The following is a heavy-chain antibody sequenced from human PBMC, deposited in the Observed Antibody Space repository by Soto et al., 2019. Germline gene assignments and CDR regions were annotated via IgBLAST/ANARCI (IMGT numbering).Heavy chain of an antibody. V-gene: IGHV3-23*01. CDR2: ISGSGGST. CDR3: AKVGEGGSYDPAKLYFDY. D-gene: IGHD1-26*01. Sequence: EVQLLESGGGLVQPGGSLRLSCAASGFTFSSYAMSWVRQAPGKGLEWVSAISGSGGSTYYADSVKGRLTISRDNSKNTLYLQMSCLRAEDPAVYYCAKVGEGGSYDPAKLYFDYWGRGTLVTVSS. CDR1: GFTFSSYA. J-gene: IGHJ4*02.